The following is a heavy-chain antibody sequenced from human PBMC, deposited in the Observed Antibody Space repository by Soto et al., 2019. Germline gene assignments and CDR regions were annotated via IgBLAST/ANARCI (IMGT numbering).Heavy chain of an antibody. D-gene: IGHD6-13*01. CDR2: ISYDGSNK. CDR3: ARGVIAAAGTYFDY. CDR1: GFTFSSYA. Sequence: GGSLRLSCAASGFTFSSYAMHWVRQAPGKGLEWVAVISYDGSNKYYADSVKGRFTISRDNSKNTLYLQMNSLRAEDTDVYYCARGVIAAAGTYFDYWGQGTLVTVSS. J-gene: IGHJ4*02. V-gene: IGHV3-30-3*01.